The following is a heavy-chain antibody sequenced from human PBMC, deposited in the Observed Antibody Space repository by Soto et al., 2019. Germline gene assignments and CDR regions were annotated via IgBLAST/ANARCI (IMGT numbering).Heavy chain of an antibody. CDR3: GRMIAARPFDY. V-gene: IGHV4-34*01. J-gene: IGHJ4*02. Sequence: QVQLQQWGAGLLKPSETLSLTCAVYGGSFSGYYWSWIRQPPGKGLEWLGEINHSGSTNYNPSHRSLATISVDTYKNQFSLKLSSGTAADTVVYYCGRMIAARPFDYWGQGTLVTVSS. CDR2: INHSGST. D-gene: IGHD6-6*01. CDR1: GGSFSGYY.